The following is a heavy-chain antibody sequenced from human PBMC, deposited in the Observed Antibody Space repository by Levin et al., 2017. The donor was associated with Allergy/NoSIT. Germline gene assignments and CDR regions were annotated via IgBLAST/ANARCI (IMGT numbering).Heavy chain of an antibody. CDR1: GGSIRSYY. V-gene: IGHV4-59*01. CDR2: IYYSGST. D-gene: IGHD3-22*01. J-gene: IGHJ3*02. Sequence: SQTLSLTCTVSGGSIRSYYWSWIRQPPGKGLEWIGYIYYSGSTNYNPSLKSRVTISVDTSKNQFSLKLSSVTAADTAVYYCARDNRYDSSGYYAFDIWGQGTMVTVSS. CDR3: ARDNRYDSSGYYAFDI.